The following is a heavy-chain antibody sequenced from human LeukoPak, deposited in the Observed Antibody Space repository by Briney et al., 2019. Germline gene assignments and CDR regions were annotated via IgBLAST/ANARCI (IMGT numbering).Heavy chain of an antibody. CDR2: MYSGGDT. CDR3: ARDAPKVPAAGVLAS. D-gene: IGHD6-13*01. J-gene: IGHJ5*02. CDR1: GFTLSDNY. Sequence: GGSLRLSCAAFGFTLSDNYMSWVRQAPAKGLEWVSVMYSGGDTYYANSVKGRFTFSRDISKNTLFLQMNGLTTEDTAMYYCARDAPKVPAAGVLASWGQGTLVTVSS. V-gene: IGHV3-53*01.